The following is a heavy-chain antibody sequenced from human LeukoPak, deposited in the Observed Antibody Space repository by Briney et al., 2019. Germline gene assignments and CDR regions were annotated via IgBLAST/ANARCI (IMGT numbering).Heavy chain of an antibody. Sequence: SETLSLTCTVSGGSISSYYWSWIRQPPGKGLEWIGYIYYSGSTNYNPSLKSRVTISVDTSKNQFSLKLIPVTAADTAVYYCARVKAAAAGGGYFDYWGQGNLVTVSS. CDR3: ARVKAAAAGGGYFDY. CDR1: GGSISSYY. D-gene: IGHD2-2*01. V-gene: IGHV4-59*12. J-gene: IGHJ4*02. CDR2: IYYSGST.